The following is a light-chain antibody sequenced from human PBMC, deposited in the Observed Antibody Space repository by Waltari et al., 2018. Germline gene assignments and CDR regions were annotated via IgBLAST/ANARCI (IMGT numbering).Light chain of an antibody. CDR2: EGS. V-gene: IGLV2-23*01. J-gene: IGLJ2*01. Sequence: QSALTQPASVSGSPGQSLTISCTGTSSDVWGDNIVSWYQQHPGKAPKLMIYEGSKRPSGVSNRFSGSKSGNTASLTISGLQAEDEADYYCCSYAGSHVVFGGGTKLTVL. CDR3: CSYAGSHVV. CDR1: SSDVWGDNI.